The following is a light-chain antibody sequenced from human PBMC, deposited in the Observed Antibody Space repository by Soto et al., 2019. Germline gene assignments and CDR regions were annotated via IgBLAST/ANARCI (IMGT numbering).Light chain of an antibody. V-gene: IGKV1-5*03. CDR3: QQYNSYPWT. J-gene: IGKJ1*01. CDR1: QTISSW. CDR2: EAS. Sequence: DIQMTQSPSTLSASVGESVTITCRARQTISSWLAWYQQKPGKAPNLLIYEASSLKSGVPSRFSGSGSGTEFTLTISILQPDDLATYYCQQYNSYPWTFGQGTKVEIK.